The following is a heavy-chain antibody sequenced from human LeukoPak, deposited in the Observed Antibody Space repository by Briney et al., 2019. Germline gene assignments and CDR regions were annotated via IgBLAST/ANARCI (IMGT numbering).Heavy chain of an antibody. CDR1: GYSFTNYW. V-gene: IGHV5-51*01. CDR3: ARRSGYYFDY. Sequence: GESLKISCKGSGYSFTNYWIGWVRQMPGKGLEWMGIICPGDSDTRYSPSFQGQVSISADKSISTAYLQWSSLKASDTAIYYCARRSGYYFDYWGRGNLVTVSS. J-gene: IGHJ4*02. CDR2: ICPGDSDT. D-gene: IGHD3-3*01.